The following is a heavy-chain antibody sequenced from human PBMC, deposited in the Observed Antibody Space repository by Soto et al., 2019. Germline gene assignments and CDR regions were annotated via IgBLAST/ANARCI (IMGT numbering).Heavy chain of an antibody. CDR1: GYTFTSYA. D-gene: IGHD3-10*01. V-gene: IGHV1-3*01. Sequence: ASVKVSCKASGYTFTSYAMHWVRQAPGQRLEWMGWINAGNGNTKYSQKFQGRVTITRDTSASTAYMELSSLRSEDTAVYYCAKSLKRVRGVISPFTPFDYWGQGTLVTVSS. J-gene: IGHJ4*02. CDR3: AKSLKRVRGVISPFTPFDY. CDR2: INAGNGNT.